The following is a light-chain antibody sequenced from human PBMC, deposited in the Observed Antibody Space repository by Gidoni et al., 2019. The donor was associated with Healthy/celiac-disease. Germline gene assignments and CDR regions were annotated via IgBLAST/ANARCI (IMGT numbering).Light chain of an antibody. Sequence: LQMTQSPSTRSAAVGDRVTITCRASQSSSSWLAWYQKKPGKAPMLLIYKASSLESGVPSRFSRSVSGSEFTLTISSLQPDDFATYYCQQYNSYSTFGGGTKVEIK. CDR2: KAS. CDR1: QSSSSW. J-gene: IGKJ4*01. V-gene: IGKV1-5*03. CDR3: QQYNSYST.